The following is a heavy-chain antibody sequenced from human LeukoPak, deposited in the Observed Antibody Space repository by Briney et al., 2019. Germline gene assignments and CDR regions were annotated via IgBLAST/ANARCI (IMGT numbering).Heavy chain of an antibody. CDR2: IYYSGST. Sequence: SETLSLTCTVSGGSISSYYWSWIRQPPGKGLEWIGYIYYSGSTNYNPSLKSRVTISVDTSKNQFSLKLASVTAADTAVYYCARGRAYSGSYQHTDYWGQGTLVTVSS. CDR3: ARGRAYSGSYQHTDY. CDR1: GGSISSYY. D-gene: IGHD1-26*01. J-gene: IGHJ4*02. V-gene: IGHV4-59*01.